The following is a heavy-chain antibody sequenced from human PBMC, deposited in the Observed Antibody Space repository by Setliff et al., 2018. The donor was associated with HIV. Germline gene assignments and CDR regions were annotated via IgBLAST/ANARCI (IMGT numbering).Heavy chain of an antibody. Sequence: PSETLSLTCAVSGGSISSYYWSWIRQPPGKGLEWIGYIYTSGSSNYNPSLKSRVTISVDTSKNQFSLKLSSVTAADTAVYYCARAPFRGGSFGWFDPWGQGTLVTAPQ. J-gene: IGHJ5*02. D-gene: IGHD2-15*01. CDR3: ARAPFRGGSFGWFDP. CDR2: IYTSGSS. CDR1: GGSISSYY. V-gene: IGHV4-4*09.